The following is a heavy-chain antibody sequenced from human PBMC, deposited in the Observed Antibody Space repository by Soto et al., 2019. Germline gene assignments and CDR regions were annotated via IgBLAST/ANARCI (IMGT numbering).Heavy chain of an antibody. J-gene: IGHJ4*02. V-gene: IGHV1-69*01. CDR1: GGTFSNYA. D-gene: IGHD3-22*01. CDR3: ARGWGYDSNDYYYAY. Sequence: QVQLVQSGAEVKKPGSSVKVSCKASGGTFSNYAISWVRQAPGQGLEWMGGIIPLSGTANHAQKFQGRVTIIADESTSTVYMELSSLRSEDTAMYYCARGWGYDSNDYYYAYWGQGTLVIVSS. CDR2: IIPLSGTA.